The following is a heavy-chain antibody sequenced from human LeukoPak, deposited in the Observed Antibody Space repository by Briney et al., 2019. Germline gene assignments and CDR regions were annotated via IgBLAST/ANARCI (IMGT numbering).Heavy chain of an antibody. CDR1: GYTFTGYY. CDR3: ARGERDTAMATDY. J-gene: IGHJ4*02. V-gene: IGHV1-2*06. D-gene: IGHD5-18*01. CDR2: INPNSGGT. Sequence: ASAKVSCKASGYTFTGYYMHWVRQAPGQGLEWMGRINPNSGGTNYAQKFQGRVTMTRDTSISTAYMELSRLRSDDTAVYYCARGERDTAMATDYWGQGTLVTVSS.